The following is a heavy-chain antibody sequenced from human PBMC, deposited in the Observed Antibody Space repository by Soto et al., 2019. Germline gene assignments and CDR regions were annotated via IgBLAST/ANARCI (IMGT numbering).Heavy chain of an antibody. CDR3: ARGGSSWSAEYYEH. CDR2: INAVNGNT. V-gene: IGHV1-3*01. J-gene: IGHJ1*01. D-gene: IGHD6-13*01. Sequence: ASVKVSCKASGYTFTSYAMHWVRQAPGQRLEWMGWINAVNGNTKYAQKVQGRVTMTTDTSATTAYMELRGLRSDDTAVYYCARGGSSWSAEYYEHWGQGTLVTVSS. CDR1: GYTFTSYA.